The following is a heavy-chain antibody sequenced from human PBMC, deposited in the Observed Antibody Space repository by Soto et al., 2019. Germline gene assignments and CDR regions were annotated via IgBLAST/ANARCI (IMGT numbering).Heavy chain of an antibody. D-gene: IGHD1-26*01. CDR2: IYYRGTT. CDR1: GDSINNGGHY. Sequence: QVQLQESGPGLVKPSQTLSLTCNVSGDSINNGGHYWSWIRQPPGKGLEWIGFIYYRGTTYYNPSLKGRVTISVHTSKIQFSLKLNSVTAADTAVYYCARSAVGATKSGFDSWGQGTLVTVSS. V-gene: IGHV4-31*03. CDR3: ARSAVGATKSGFDS. J-gene: IGHJ4*02.